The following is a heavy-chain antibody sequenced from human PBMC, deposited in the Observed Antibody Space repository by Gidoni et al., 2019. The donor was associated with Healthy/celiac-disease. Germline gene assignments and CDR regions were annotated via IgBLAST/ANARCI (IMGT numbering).Heavy chain of an antibody. J-gene: IGHJ6*02. CDR3: TTDFTSIVVVPAAHYYYGMDV. Sequence: EVQLVESGGGLVKPGGSLRLSCAASGFTFINAWMSWVRQAPGKGLEWVGRIKSKTDGGTTDYAAHVKGRFTISRDDSKNTLYLQMNSLKTEDTAVYYCTTDFTSIVVVPAAHYYYGMDVWGQGTTVTVSS. D-gene: IGHD2-2*01. CDR1: GFTFINAW. V-gene: IGHV3-15*01. CDR2: IKSKTDGGTT.